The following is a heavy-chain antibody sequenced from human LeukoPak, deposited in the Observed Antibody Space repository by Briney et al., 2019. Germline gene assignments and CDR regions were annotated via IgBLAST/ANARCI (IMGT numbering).Heavy chain of an antibody. Sequence: GSLRLSCAASGFTFSDYYMSWIRQPPGKGLEWIGYIYYSGSTNYNPSLKSRVTISVDTSKNQFSLKLSSVTAADTAVYYCARESITGTTYGQMFDPWGQGTLVTVSS. CDR1: GFTFSDYY. J-gene: IGHJ5*02. V-gene: IGHV4-59*01. D-gene: IGHD1-7*01. CDR2: IYYSGST. CDR3: ARESITGTTYGQMFDP.